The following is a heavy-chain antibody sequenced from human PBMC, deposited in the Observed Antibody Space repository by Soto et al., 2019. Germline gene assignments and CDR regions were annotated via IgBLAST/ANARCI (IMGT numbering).Heavy chain of an antibody. V-gene: IGHV3-30*14. CDR2: ISYDGRKK. J-gene: IGHJ4*02. CDR3: ASGNEEDITAFGVPIRGHDGDY. D-gene: IGHD3-3*01. CDR1: GFTFSTYA. Sequence: QVQLVESGGGVVQPGRSLRLSCAASGFTFSTYAMHWVRQAPGKGLEWVSVISYDGRKKYYADSVKGRFTISRDNSKNPLYLQSSSLRAEDTAVYYCASGNEEDITAFGVPIRGHDGDYWGQGTLVTVAS.